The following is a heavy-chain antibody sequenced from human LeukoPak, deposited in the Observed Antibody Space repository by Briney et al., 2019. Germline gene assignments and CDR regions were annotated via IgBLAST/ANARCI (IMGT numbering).Heavy chain of an antibody. CDR2: IRYDGSNK. CDR3: AKFGFEGLWFGESQKYYYYYMDV. D-gene: IGHD3-10*01. CDR1: GFTFSSYG. Sequence: GGSLRLSCAASGFTFSSYGMHWVRQAPGKGLEWVAFIRYDGSNKYYVDSVKGRFTISRDNSKNTLYLQMNSLRAEDTAVYYCAKFGFEGLWFGESQKYYYYYMDVWGKGTTVTISS. J-gene: IGHJ6*03. V-gene: IGHV3-30*02.